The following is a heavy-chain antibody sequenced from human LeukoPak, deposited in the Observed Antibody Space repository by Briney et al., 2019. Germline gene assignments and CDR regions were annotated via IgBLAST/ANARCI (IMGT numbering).Heavy chain of an antibody. J-gene: IGHJ4*02. CDR2: INPSGGST. CDR1: GGTFSSYD. CDR3: ARATQIRDYSSNY. V-gene: IGHV1-46*01. Sequence: ASVKVSCKASGGTFSSYDINWVRQAPGQGLEWMGIINPSGGSTSYAQKFQGRVTMTRDTSTSTVYMELSSLRSEDTAVYYCARATQIRDYSSNYWGQGTLVTVSS. D-gene: IGHD4-11*01.